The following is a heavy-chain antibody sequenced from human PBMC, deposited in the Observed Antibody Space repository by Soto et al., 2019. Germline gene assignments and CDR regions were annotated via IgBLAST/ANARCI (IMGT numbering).Heavy chain of an antibody. CDR3: ARLGYYGSGGLHRRVGGMDV. D-gene: IGHD3-10*01. J-gene: IGHJ6*02. CDR2: IDPSDSYT. CDR1: GYSFTSYW. V-gene: IGHV5-10-1*03. Sequence: EVQLVQSGAEVKKPGESLRISCKGSGYSFTSYWISWVRQMPGKGLEWMGRIDPSDSYTNYSPSFQGHVTISADKSISTAYLQWSSLKASDTAMYYCARLGYYGSGGLHRRVGGMDVWGQGTTVTVSS.